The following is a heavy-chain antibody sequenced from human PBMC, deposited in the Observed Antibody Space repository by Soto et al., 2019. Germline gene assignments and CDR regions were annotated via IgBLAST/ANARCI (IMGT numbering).Heavy chain of an antibody. Sequence: PSETLSLTCTVSGASIGSSGPYWSWIRQLPGKGLEWIGYIYYTGTTYHNPSLESRLTISMDTSNNQVSLKLTSVTAADTAVYYCVRDFWSGYGYFDFWGQGTLVTVSS. CDR3: VRDFWSGYGYFDF. J-gene: IGHJ4*02. CDR2: IYYTGTT. CDR1: GASIGSSGPY. V-gene: IGHV4-31*03. D-gene: IGHD3-3*01.